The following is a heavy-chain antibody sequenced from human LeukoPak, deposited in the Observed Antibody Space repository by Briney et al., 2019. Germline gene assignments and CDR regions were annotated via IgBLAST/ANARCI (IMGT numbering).Heavy chain of an antibody. V-gene: IGHV1-69*13. CDR3: ARTPPQHSSFDGGTPLYYMDV. CDR1: GGTFSSYA. D-gene: IGHD6-6*01. Sequence: PGASVKVSCKASGGTFSSYAISWVRQAPGQGLEWMGGIIPIFGTANYAQKFQGRVTITADESTSTAYMELSSLRSEDTAVYYCARTPPQHSSFDGGTPLYYMDVWGKGTTVTVSS. J-gene: IGHJ6*03. CDR2: IIPIFGTA.